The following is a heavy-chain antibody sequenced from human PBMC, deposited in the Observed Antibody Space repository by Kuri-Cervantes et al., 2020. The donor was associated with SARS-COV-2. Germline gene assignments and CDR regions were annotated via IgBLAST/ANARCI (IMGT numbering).Heavy chain of an antibody. CDR3: ARDPSGPTSCYYYYLDV. CDR1: GFPFSSYA. CDR2: ISYDGSNK. D-gene: IGHD6-19*01. Sequence: GESLKISCAASGFPFSSYAMHWVRQAPGKGLEWVAVISYDGSNKYYADSVKGRFTISRDNSETTLYLQMNSLRPEDTAVYYCARDPSGPTSCYYYYLDVWGKGTTVTVSS. J-gene: IGHJ6*03. V-gene: IGHV3-30*14.